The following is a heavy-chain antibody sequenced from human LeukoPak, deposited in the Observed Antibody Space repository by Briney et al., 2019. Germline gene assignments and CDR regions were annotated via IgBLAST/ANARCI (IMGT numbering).Heavy chain of an antibody. Sequence: GGSLRLSCAASGFTFSSYSMNWVRQAPGKGLEWVSSISSSSSYIYYADSVKGRFTISRDNAKNSLYLQMNSLRAEDTAVYYCASLSTSFDAFDIWGQGTMVTVSS. D-gene: IGHD2-2*01. CDR1: GFTFSSYS. CDR2: ISSSSSYI. V-gene: IGHV3-21*01. J-gene: IGHJ3*02. CDR3: ASLSTSFDAFDI.